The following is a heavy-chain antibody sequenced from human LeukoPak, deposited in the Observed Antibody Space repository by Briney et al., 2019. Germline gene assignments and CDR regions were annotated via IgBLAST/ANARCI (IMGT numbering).Heavy chain of an antibody. CDR3: AREGPRGNSQFDY. J-gene: IGHJ4*02. Sequence: GGSLRLSCAASGFTFSSYGTHWVRQAPGKGLEWVALIWYDGSNKYYTDSVKGRLTISRDNSKNTLYLQMNSLRVEDTAIYYCAREGPRGNSQFDYWGQGTLVTVSS. V-gene: IGHV3-33*01. CDR1: GFTFSSYG. CDR2: IWYDGSNK. D-gene: IGHD2/OR15-2a*01.